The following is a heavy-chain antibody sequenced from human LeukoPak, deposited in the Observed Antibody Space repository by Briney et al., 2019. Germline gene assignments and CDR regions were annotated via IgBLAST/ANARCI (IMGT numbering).Heavy chain of an antibody. CDR2: ILGSGGST. J-gene: IGHJ5*02. V-gene: IGHV3-23*01. Sequence: GGSLRLSCAASGFTFSNYAMSWVRQAPGKGLEWVSAILGSGGSTYYADSVKGRFTVSRDNSKNTLYLQMNSLRAEDTAVYYCARDGNDCSGGSCYRFLGWFDPWGQGTLVTVSS. CDR3: ARDGNDCSGGSCYRFLGWFDP. D-gene: IGHD2-15*01. CDR1: GFTFSNYA.